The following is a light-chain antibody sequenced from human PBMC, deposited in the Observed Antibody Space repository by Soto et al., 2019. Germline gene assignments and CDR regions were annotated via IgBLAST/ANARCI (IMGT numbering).Light chain of an antibody. CDR1: GSNIGSNT. Sequence: QSVLTQPPSASGAPGQRVTFSCSGSGSNIGSNTVNWYQQVPGAAPKLLIYFNDQRPSGVPDRFSCSKSGTSASLAISGRQPDDEADYSCSAWDDSLSGPVFGGGTKLTVL. J-gene: IGLJ3*02. CDR2: FND. V-gene: IGLV1-44*01. CDR3: SAWDDSLSGPV.